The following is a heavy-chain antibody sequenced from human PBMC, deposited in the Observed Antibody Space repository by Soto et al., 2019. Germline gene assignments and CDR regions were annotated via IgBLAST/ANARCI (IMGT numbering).Heavy chain of an antibody. CDR3: AKDHGSNYYYMDV. Sequence: GGSLRLSCAASGFTFSSYGMHWVRQAPGKGLEWVAVISYDGSNKYYADSVKGRFTISRDNSKNTLYLQMNSLRAEDTAVYYCAKDHGSNYYYMDVWGKGTTVTVSS. V-gene: IGHV3-30*18. CDR1: GFTFSSYG. J-gene: IGHJ6*03. CDR2: ISYDGSNK. D-gene: IGHD3-10*01.